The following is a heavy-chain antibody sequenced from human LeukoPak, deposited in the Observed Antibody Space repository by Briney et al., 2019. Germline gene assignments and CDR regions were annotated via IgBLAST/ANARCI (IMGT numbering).Heavy chain of an antibody. V-gene: IGHV3-73*01. J-gene: IGHJ4*02. CDR3: TGLGIAAAGTDY. CDR1: GFTFSSYS. Sequence: GGSLRLSCAASGFTFSSYSMNWVRQASGKGLEWVGRIRSNANDYATEYAVSVKGRFTLSRDDSKKTAYLQMNSLKTEDTAVYYCTGLGIAAAGTDYWGQGTLVTVAS. CDR2: IRSNANDYAT. D-gene: IGHD6-13*01.